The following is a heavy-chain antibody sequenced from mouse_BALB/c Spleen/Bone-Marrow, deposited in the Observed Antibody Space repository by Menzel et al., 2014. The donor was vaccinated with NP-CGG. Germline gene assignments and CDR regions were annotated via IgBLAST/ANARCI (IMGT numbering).Heavy chain of an antibody. CDR3: ARLGYYGYHDK. CDR1: GFDFGRYW. Sequence: EVKLVESGGGLVQPGGSLNLACVASGFDFGRYWMSWARQAPGKGLEWIGEINPGSSTINYSPSLKDKFILSRDNAKNTLYLQMRKVRSEDTALYYCARLGYYGYHDKWGQGTTLTVSS. V-gene: IGHV4-2*02. CDR2: INPGSSTI. J-gene: IGHJ2*01. D-gene: IGHD1-2*01.